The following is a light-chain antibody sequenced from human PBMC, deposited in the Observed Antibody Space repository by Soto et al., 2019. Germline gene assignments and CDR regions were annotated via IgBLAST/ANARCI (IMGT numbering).Light chain of an antibody. J-gene: IGLJ2*01. CDR3: SSYSSSPTHVV. Sequence: QSVLTQPASVSGSPGRSVTISCTGSSSDVGDFNYVSWYQHLPGRAPKLIIYDVTNRPSGISYRFSASKSGRTASLTISGRQAEDEADYYCSSYSSSPTHVVFGGGTKVTVL. V-gene: IGLV2-14*03. CDR2: DVT. CDR1: SSDVGDFNY.